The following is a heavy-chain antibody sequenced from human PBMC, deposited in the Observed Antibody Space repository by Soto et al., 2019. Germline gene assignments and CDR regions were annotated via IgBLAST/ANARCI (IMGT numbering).Heavy chain of an antibody. J-gene: IGHJ4*02. D-gene: IGHD2-15*01. V-gene: IGHV3-23*01. Sequence: GGSLRLSCAASGFTFSSYAMSWVRQAPGKGLEWVSVISGSDDSTYYADSVKGRFTISRDNSKNTLYLQMNSLRAEDTAVYYCARDYLVIPHRVIDYWGQGTLVTVSS. CDR2: ISGSDDST. CDR3: ARDYLVIPHRVIDY. CDR1: GFTFSSYA.